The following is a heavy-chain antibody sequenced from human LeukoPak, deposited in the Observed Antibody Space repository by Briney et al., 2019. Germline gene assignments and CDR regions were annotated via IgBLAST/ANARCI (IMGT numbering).Heavy chain of an antibody. V-gene: IGHV1-8*01. CDR2: MNPNSGNT. J-gene: IGHJ4*02. D-gene: IGHD3-22*01. CDR1: GYTFTSYD. CDR3: ARGFSSDYPPLPRY. Sequence: ASVKVSCKASGYTFTSYDINWVRQATGQGLEWMGWMNPNSGNTGYAQKFQGRVTMTRNTSIKTAYMELSSLRSEDTAVYYCARGFSSDYPPLPRYWGQGALVTVSS.